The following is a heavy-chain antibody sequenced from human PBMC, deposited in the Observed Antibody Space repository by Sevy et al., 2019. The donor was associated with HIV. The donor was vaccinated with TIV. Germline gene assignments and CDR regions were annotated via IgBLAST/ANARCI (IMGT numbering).Heavy chain of an antibody. Sequence: GGSLRLSCTTSGFTFRIYAMSWVRQAPGKGLEWVSAISGSGSSTYYVDSVKGRFTISRDNSKNTLYLEMNSLRAEDTAVVYCAKDGGGHYDTSYSFDDWGQGTRVTVSS. V-gene: IGHV3-23*01. CDR2: ISGSGSST. CDR3: AKDGGGHYDTSYSFDD. CDR1: GFTFRIYA. D-gene: IGHD3-22*01. J-gene: IGHJ4*02.